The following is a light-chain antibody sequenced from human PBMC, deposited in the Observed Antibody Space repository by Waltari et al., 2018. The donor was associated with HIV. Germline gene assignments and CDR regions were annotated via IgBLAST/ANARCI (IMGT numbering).Light chain of an antibody. CDR3: YSTDSSGKGV. CDR1: RFPYNY. V-gene: IGLV3-10*01. CDR2: EGD. J-gene: IGLJ3*02. Sequence: SYELTQAPSVSVSQGQTARITCHGSRFPYNYPFVYQQKSGQAPVVVIFEGDKRPSGIPGRFSGSRSGTTATLTISGAQVDDEGDYYCYSTDSSGKGVFGGGTKLTVL.